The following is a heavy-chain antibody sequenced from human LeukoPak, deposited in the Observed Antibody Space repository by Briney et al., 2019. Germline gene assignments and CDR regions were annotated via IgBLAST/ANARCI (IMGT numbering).Heavy chain of an antibody. D-gene: IGHD6-19*01. CDR1: GFTFSDNY. CDR2: ISGNGGVI. V-gene: IGHV3-11*04. Sequence: GGSLRLSCAASGFTFSDNYMTWVRQAPGKGLEWLSYISGNGGVIQYADSVKGRFTISRDNAKNLLYLQMNSLRAEDTAVYYCARILDSAWGELGYWGQGTLVTVSS. J-gene: IGHJ4*02. CDR3: ARILDSAWGELGY.